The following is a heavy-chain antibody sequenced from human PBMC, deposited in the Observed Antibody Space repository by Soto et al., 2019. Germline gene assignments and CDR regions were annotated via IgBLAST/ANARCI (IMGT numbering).Heavy chain of an antibody. J-gene: IGHJ6*02. CDR3: ARDSGSGGMDV. V-gene: IGHV4-61*01. Sequence: LSLTCTVSGGSVSSGSYYWSWIRQPPGKGLEWVGYIYYSGSTNYNPSLKSRVTISVDTSKNQFSLKLSSVTAADTAVYYCARDSGSGGMDVWGQGTTVTVSS. D-gene: IGHD5-12*01. CDR2: IYYSGST. CDR1: GGSVSSGSYY.